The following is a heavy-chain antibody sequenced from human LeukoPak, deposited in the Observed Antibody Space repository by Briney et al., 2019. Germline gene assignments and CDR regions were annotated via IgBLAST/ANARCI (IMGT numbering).Heavy chain of an antibody. CDR2: IYSGGST. J-gene: IGHJ4*02. CDR1: GFTVSSNY. V-gene: IGHV3-53*01. CDR3: ARQGSGVTMVRGVRAST. Sequence: PGGSLRLSCAASGFTVSSNYMSWVRQAPGKGLEWVAVIYSGGSTYYADSVKGRFTISRDNSKNTLYLQMNSLRAEDTAVYYCARQGSGVTMVRGVRASTWGQGTLVTVSS. D-gene: IGHD3-10*01.